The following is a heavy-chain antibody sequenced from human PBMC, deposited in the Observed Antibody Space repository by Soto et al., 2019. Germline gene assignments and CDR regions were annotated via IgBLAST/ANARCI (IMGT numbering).Heavy chain of an antibody. J-gene: IGHJ4*02. V-gene: IGHV1-18*04. CDR2: ITAYNGNT. D-gene: IGHD3-10*01. CDR3: SRDFVNAWFGKLGGVTRSLSNAFDY. CDR1: GYTFTSYG. Sequence: QVQLVQSGAEVKKPGASVKVSCKASGYTFTSYGISWVRQAPGQGLEWMGWITAYNGNTNYAQKFQGRVTMTTDTSTSTAYMELRSLRSDDTAVYYCSRDFVNAWFGKLGGVTRSLSNAFDYWGQGTLLTVSS.